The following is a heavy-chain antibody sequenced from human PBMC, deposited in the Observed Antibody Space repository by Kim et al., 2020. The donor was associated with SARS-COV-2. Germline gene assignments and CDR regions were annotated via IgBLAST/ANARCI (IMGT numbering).Heavy chain of an antibody. V-gene: IGHV4-30-4*01. D-gene: IGHD4-17*01. Sequence: SETLSLTCNVSGGSISSGDFYWIWIRQPPGKGLEYIGYIYYIGSTYYNPSLKSRVTISIDTSKNQFSLKLSSVTAADTAVYYCARGDTGYNWFDPWGQGTLVTVSS. J-gene: IGHJ5*02. CDR1: GGSISSGDFY. CDR3: ARGDTGYNWFDP. CDR2: IYYIGST.